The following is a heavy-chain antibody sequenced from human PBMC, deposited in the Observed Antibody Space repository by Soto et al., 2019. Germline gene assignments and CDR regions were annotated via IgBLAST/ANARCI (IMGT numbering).Heavy chain of an antibody. D-gene: IGHD6-6*01. CDR1: GFTFSSYA. V-gene: IGHV3-30-3*01. CDR2: ISYDGSNK. Sequence: GGSLRLSCAASGFTFSSYAMHWVRQAPGKGLEWVAVISYDGSNKYYADSVKGRFTISRDNSKNTLYLQMNSLRAEDTAVYYCADNAGDSSSSMYYYYYGMDVWGQGTTVTVSS. CDR3: ADNAGDSSSSMYYYYYGMDV. J-gene: IGHJ6*02.